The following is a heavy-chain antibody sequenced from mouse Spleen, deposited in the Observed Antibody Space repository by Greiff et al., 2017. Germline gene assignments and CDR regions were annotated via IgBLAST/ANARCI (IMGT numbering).Heavy chain of an antibody. CDR1: GYTFTSYW. J-gene: IGHJ2*01. Sequence: VKLQQPGAELVKPGASVKLSCKASGYTFTSYWMHWVKQRPGQGLEWIGEIDPSDSYTNYNQKFKGKATLTVDKSSSTAYMQLSSLTSEDSAVYYCAPYYYGSSYDYWGQGTTLTVSS. D-gene: IGHD1-1*01. V-gene: IGHV1-69*02. CDR2: IDPSDSYT. CDR3: APYYYGSSYDY.